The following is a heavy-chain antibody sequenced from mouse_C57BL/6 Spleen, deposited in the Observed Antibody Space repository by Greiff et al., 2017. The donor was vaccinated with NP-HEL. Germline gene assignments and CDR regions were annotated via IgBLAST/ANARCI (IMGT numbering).Heavy chain of an antibody. CDR3: ARDGSSYAWFAY. D-gene: IGHD1-1*01. CDR2: INPSNGGT. CDR1: GYTFTSYW. J-gene: IGHJ3*01. Sequence: VQLQQPGTELVKPGASVKLSCKASGYTFTSYWMHWVKQRPGQGLEWIGNINPSNGGTNSNEKFKSKATLTVDKSSSTAYMQLSSLTSEDSAVYYCARDGSSYAWFAYWGQGTLVTVSA. V-gene: IGHV1-53*01.